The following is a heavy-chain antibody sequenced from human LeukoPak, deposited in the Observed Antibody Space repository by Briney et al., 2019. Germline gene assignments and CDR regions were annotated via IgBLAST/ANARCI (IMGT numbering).Heavy chain of an antibody. CDR1: GFTFSGYA. CDR2: ISGSGGST. D-gene: IGHD4-23*01. J-gene: IGHJ6*03. V-gene: IGHV3-23*01. CDR3: TGRDPSMVVTPVYYYYYYMSV. Sequence: GGSLRLYCAASGFTFSGYAMSWVRQAPGKGLEWVSAISGSGGSTYYADSVKGRFTIARDNSKNTLYLQMNSLRAEDTAVYCITGRDPSMVVTPVYYYYYYMSVWSKGTTVTVSS.